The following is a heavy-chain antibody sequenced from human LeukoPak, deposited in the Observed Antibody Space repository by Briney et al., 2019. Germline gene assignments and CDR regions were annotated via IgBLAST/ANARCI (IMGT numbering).Heavy chain of an antibody. D-gene: IGHD1-26*01. V-gene: IGHV3-53*01. CDR2: IYSGGST. CDR3: ARESGSYFRSLDY. CDR1: GFTISSNY. J-gene: IGHJ4*02. Sequence: GGSLRLSCAASGFTISSNYMSWVRQAPGKGLEWVSVIYSGGSTYYADSVKGRFTISRDNSKNTLYLQMNSLRAEDTAVYYCARESGSYFRSLDYWGQGTLVTVSS.